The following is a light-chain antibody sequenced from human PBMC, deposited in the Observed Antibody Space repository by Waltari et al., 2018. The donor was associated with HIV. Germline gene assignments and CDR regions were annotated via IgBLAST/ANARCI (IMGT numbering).Light chain of an antibody. CDR1: SNDVGRSKY. J-gene: IGLJ3*02. CDR3: NSYAGSNNWV. Sequence: QSALTQPPSASGSPGPSVTISCTGSSNDVGRSKYVPWYQPHPGKAPKLMIYEVNKRPSVVPDRFSGSKSANTASLTVSGLQADDEADYYCNSYAGSNNWVFGGGTKLTVL. V-gene: IGLV2-8*01. CDR2: EVN.